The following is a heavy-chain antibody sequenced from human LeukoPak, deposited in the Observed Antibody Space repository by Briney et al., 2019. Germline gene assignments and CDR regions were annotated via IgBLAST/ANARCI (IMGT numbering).Heavy chain of an antibody. V-gene: IGHV3-66*02. CDR2: IYSGGST. D-gene: IGHD4-17*01. J-gene: IGHJ4*02. CDR3: AREVQDYGDYY. Sequence: GGSLRLSCAASGFTVSSNYMSWVRQAPGKGLEWVSVIYSGGSTYYADSVKGRFTISRDNSKDTLYLQMNSLSAEDTAVYYCAREVQDYGDYYWGQGTLVTVSS. CDR1: GFTVSSNY.